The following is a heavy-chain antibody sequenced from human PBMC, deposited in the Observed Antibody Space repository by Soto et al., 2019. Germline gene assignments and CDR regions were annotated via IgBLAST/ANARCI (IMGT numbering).Heavy chain of an antibody. Sequence: VGSLRLSCAASGFTFSSYSMNWVRQAPGKGLEWVSSISSSSSYIYYADSVKGRFTISRDNAKNSLYLQMKSLRAEDTAVYYCARDSLTTVTDSYYYYGMDVWGQGTTVTVSS. CDR2: ISSSSSYI. J-gene: IGHJ6*02. CDR1: GFTFSSYS. V-gene: IGHV3-21*01. CDR3: ARDSLTTVTDSYYYYGMDV. D-gene: IGHD4-4*01.